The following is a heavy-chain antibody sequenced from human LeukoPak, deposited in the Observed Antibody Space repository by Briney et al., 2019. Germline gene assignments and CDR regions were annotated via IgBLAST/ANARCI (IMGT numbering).Heavy chain of an antibody. Sequence: PSETLSLTCTVSGGSISTYYWNWIRQPPGKGLECIGYIYYSGSPSYNPSLRSRVTISVDTSKNQFSLKLSSVTAADTAVYYCATRLANSSGHRDAFDIWGQGTMVTVSS. D-gene: IGHD6-19*01. J-gene: IGHJ3*02. V-gene: IGHV4-59*08. CDR2: IYYSGSP. CDR1: GGSISTYY. CDR3: ATRLANSSGHRDAFDI.